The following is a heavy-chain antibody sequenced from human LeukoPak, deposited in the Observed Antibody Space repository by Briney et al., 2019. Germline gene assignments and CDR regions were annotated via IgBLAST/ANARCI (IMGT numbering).Heavy chain of an antibody. CDR1: GFTFSSYW. Sequence: PGGSLRLSCAASGFTFSSYWMSWVRQAREKGLEWVANINQGGSEKYYVDSVRGRFTISRDNAKNSLYLQMNSLRADDTAVYYCARDVTALDSWGQGTLVTVSS. J-gene: IGHJ4*02. V-gene: IGHV3-7*01. CDR3: ARDVTALDS. CDR2: INQGGSEK. D-gene: IGHD2-2*01.